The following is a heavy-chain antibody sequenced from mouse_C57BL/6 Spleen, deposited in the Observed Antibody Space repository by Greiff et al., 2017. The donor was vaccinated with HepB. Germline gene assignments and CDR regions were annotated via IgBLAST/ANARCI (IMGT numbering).Heavy chain of an antibody. CDR1: GYAFSSSW. CDR3: ARGGCDLDY. CDR2: IYPGDGDT. Sequence: VQLQQSGPELVKPGASVKISCKASGYAFSSSWMNWVKQRPGKGLEWIGRIYPGDGDTNYNGKFKGKATLTADKSSSTAYMQLSSLTSEDAAVYFCARGGCDLDYWGQGTTLTAAS. D-gene: IGHD2-13*01. J-gene: IGHJ2*01. V-gene: IGHV1-82*01.